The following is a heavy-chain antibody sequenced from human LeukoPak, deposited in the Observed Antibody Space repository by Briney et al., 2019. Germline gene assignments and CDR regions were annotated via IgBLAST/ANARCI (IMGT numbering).Heavy chain of an antibody. Sequence: ASVKVSCKASGYTFTGYYMHWVRQSTGQGLEWMGWMNPKSNNRGYEQKFQGRVTITTNTSISTAYMELSNLRSEDTAVYYCARALKGNYYSGSGTYRWFAPWGQGTLVTVSS. CDR3: ARALKGNYYSGSGTYRWFAP. J-gene: IGHJ5*02. CDR1: GYTFTGYY. D-gene: IGHD3-10*01. CDR2: MNPKSNNR. V-gene: IGHV1-8*03.